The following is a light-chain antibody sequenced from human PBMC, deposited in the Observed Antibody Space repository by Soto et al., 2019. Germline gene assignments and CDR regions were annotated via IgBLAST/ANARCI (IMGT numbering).Light chain of an antibody. V-gene: IGLV1-44*01. CDR3: AVWDDSVKK. CDR2: SNN. J-gene: IGLJ2*01. Sequence: QSVLTQPPSASGTPGQRVTISCSGSSSNIGSNTVNWYQQLPGTAPKLLIYSNNQRPSGVPDRFSGSKSGTSASLAISGLQSEDEADYYCAVWDDSVKKFGGGTKVNVL. CDR1: SSNIGSNT.